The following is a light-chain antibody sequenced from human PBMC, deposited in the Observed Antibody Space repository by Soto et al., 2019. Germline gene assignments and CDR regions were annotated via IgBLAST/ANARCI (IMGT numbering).Light chain of an antibody. V-gene: IGLV2-14*01. Sequence: QSVLTQPASVSGSPGQSITISCTGTSSDVGGYNYVSWYQQHPGKAPKLMIYDVSNRPSGVSNRFSGSKSGNTASLTISGLQAEDEADYYCSSYTSSSTSYVFGTGNKVTV. J-gene: IGLJ1*01. CDR2: DVS. CDR3: SSYTSSSTSYV. CDR1: SSDVGGYNY.